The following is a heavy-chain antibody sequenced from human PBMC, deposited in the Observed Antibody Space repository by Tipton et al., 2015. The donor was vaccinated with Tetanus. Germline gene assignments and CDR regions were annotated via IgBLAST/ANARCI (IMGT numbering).Heavy chain of an antibody. CDR3: ARATPSGSYFVRYYSMDV. J-gene: IGHJ6*02. D-gene: IGHD3-22*01. CDR2: VSDSGST. Sequence: TLSLTCTVSGDSVSTGNFYWSWIRQPPGKGLEWIGYVSDSGSTYSNPPLRSRIIISVDTSKNQFSLILSSVTAADTAVYYCARATPSGSYFVRYYSMDVWGQGTTVVVPS. CDR1: GDSVSTGNFY. V-gene: IGHV4-30-4*01.